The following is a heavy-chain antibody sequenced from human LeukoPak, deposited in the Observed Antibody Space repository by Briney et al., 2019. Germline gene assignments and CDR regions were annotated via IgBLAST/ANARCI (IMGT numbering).Heavy chain of an antibody. CDR1: GYTFTGYY. CDR3: ARESSSSLVYYYYGMDV. V-gene: IGHV1-2*04. D-gene: IGHD6-13*01. CDR2: INPNSGGT. J-gene: IGHJ6*02. Sequence: ASVKVSCKASGYTFTGYYMHWVRQAPGQGLEWMGWINPNSGGTNYAQKLQGWVTMTRDTSISTAYMELSRLRSDDTAVYYCARESSSSLVYYYYGMDVWGQGTTVTVSS.